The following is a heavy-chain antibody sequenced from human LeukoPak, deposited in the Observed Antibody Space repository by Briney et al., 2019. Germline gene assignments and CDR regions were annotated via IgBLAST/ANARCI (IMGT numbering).Heavy chain of an antibody. CDR1: GFTFRSYA. CDR3: ANYYGSGKVDP. J-gene: IGHJ5*02. V-gene: IGHV3-23*01. D-gene: IGHD3-10*01. Sequence: PGGSLRLSCAASGFTFRSYAMSWVRQAPGKGLEWVSAISGSGGSTYYADSVKGRFTTSRDNSKNTLYLQMNSLRAGDRAVYYCANYYGSGKVDPWGQGTLVTVSS. CDR2: ISGSGGST.